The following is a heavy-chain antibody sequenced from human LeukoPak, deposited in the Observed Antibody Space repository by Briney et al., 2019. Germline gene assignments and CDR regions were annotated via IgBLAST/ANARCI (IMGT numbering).Heavy chain of an antibody. V-gene: IGHV3-48*04. CDR2: ISSSSSTI. Sequence: SGGSLRLSCAASGFTFSSYSMNWVRQAPGKGLEWVSYISSSSSTIYYADSVKGRFTLSRDNAKNSLYLQMNSLRVEDTAVYYCARVISGLDYWGQGTLVTVSS. CDR3: ARVISGLDY. D-gene: IGHD3-16*02. J-gene: IGHJ4*02. CDR1: GFTFSSYS.